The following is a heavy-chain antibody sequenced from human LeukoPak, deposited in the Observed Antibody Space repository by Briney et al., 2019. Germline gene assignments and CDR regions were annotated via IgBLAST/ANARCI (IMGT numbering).Heavy chain of an antibody. CDR2: ISSSSSYI. V-gene: IGHV3-21*01. Sequence: GGSLRLSCAASGFTFSSYSMNWVRQAPGKGLEWVSSISSSSSYIYYADSVKGRFTISRDNAKNSLYLQMNSLRAEDTAVYFCARDFSNGACYIDYWGQGTLVTVSS. D-gene: IGHD2-8*01. CDR1: GFTFSSYS. J-gene: IGHJ4*02. CDR3: ARDFSNGACYIDY.